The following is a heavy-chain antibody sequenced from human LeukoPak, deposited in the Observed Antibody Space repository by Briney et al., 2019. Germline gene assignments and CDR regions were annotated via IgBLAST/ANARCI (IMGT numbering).Heavy chain of an antibody. CDR2: IWYDGSNK. CDR3: ARSNNGGWGYCDY. J-gene: IGHJ4*02. V-gene: IGHV3-33*01. D-gene: IGHD3-16*01. CDR1: GFSFSNYG. Sequence: PGGSLRLSCAASGFSFSNYGMHWVRQAPGKGLEWVAVIWYDGSNKYYADSVKGRFTISRDNSKNTLYVQMSSLRAEGTAVYYCARSNNGGWGYCDYWGQGSLVTVSS.